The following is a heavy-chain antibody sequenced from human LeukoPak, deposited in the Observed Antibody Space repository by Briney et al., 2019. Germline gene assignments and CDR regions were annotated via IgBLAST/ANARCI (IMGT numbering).Heavy chain of an antibody. V-gene: IGHV4-39*01. CDR3: ARPSIQPALGFSDY. CDR2: IYYSGST. CDR1: GGSISSSSYY. D-gene: IGHD5-18*01. Sequence: PSETLSLTCTVSGGSISSSSYYWGWIRQPPGKGLEWIGSIYYSGSTYYNPSLKSRVTISVDTSKNQFSLKLSSVTAADTAVYYCARPSIQPALGFSDYWGQGTLVTVSS. J-gene: IGHJ4*02.